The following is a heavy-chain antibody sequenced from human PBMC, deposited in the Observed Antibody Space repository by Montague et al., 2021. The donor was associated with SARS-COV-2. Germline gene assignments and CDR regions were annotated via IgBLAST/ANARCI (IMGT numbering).Heavy chain of an antibody. CDR1: GFTFSSYW. Sequence: SLRLSCAASGFTFSSYWMSWVRQAPGKGLEWVANIKQDGSEKYYVDSVKGRFTISGDNAKNSLYLQMNSLRAEDTAVYYCAREPGLLWFGELLYRYYYGMDVWGQGTTVTVSS. CDR2: IKQDGSEK. V-gene: IGHV3-7*01. J-gene: IGHJ6*02. CDR3: AREPGLLWFGELLYRYYYGMDV. D-gene: IGHD3-10*01.